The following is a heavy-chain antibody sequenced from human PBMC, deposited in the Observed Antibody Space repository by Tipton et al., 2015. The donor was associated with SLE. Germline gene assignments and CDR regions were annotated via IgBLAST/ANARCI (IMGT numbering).Heavy chain of an antibody. V-gene: IGHV4-59*01. CDR1: GDSITSDY. CDR3: ARMRGGYNAHH. CDR2: TSYSGST. Sequence: TLSLTCTVSGDSITSDYWTWIRQPPGKGLEWIGYTSYSGSTNYNPSVRSRVSISLDTSKNQFSLKVKSATTADTAVYYCARMRGGYNAHHWGQGILVTVSS. J-gene: IGHJ5*02. D-gene: IGHD5-24*01.